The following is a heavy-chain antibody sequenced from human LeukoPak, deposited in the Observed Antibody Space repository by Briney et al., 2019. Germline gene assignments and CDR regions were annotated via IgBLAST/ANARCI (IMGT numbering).Heavy chain of an antibody. CDR2: IYSSGST. CDR1: GGSISSYY. J-gene: IGHJ4*02. V-gene: IGHV4-4*09. CDR3: ARGGGYGSPLGF. D-gene: IGHD5-18*01. Sequence: SETLSLTCTVSGGSISSYYGSWIRQPPGKGLEWIGYIYSSGSTKYNPSLKSRVTISVDTSKNQFSLKLSSVTAADTAVYYCARGGGYGSPLGFWGQGTLVTVSS.